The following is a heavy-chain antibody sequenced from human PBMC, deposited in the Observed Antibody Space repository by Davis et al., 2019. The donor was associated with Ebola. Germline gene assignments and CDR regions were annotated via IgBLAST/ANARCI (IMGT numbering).Heavy chain of an antibody. CDR3: TRVSLYRFSRSSTYFDY. D-gene: IGHD2-2*01. Sequence: AASVKVSCKASGYTFTGYYMHWVRQAPGQGLEWMGWINPNSGGTNYAQKFQGRATITRDTSASTAYMELSSLRSEDTAVYYCTRVSLYRFSRSSTYFDYWGQGTLVTVSS. CDR2: INPNSGGT. V-gene: IGHV1-2*02. J-gene: IGHJ4*02. CDR1: GYTFTGYY.